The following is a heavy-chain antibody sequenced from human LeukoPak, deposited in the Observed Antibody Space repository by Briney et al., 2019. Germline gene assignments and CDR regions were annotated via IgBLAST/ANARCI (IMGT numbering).Heavy chain of an antibody. V-gene: IGHV4-31*03. CDR2: IYYSGST. CDR1: GGSISSGGYY. D-gene: IGHD2-2*01. J-gene: IGHJ5*02. CDR3: ARDRPNFGGYCSSTSCSIPGWFDP. Sequence: PSETLSLTCTVSGGSISSGGYYWSWIRQHPGKGLEWIGYIYYSGSTYYNPSLKSRVTISVVTSKNQFSLKLRSVTAADTAVYYCARDRPNFGGYCSSTSCSIPGWFDPWGQGTLVTVSS.